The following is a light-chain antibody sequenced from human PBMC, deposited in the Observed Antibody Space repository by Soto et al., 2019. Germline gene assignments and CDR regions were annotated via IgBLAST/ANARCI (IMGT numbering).Light chain of an antibody. CDR1: SSNIGAGSD. CDR3: QSYDNSLRAWV. J-gene: IGLJ3*02. CDR2: RNN. Sequence: QSVLTQPPSVSGAPGQRVTISCTGSSSNIGAGSDVHWFQQFPGTAPKVLIYRNNNRPSGVPDRFSGSKSGTSASLAITGLEAEDESVYYCQSYDNSLRAWVFGGGTKLTVL. V-gene: IGLV1-40*01.